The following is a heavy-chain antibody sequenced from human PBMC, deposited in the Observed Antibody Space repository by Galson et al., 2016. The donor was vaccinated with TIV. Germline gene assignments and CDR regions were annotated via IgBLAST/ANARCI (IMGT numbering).Heavy chain of an antibody. CDR3: ARDVSHGLDV. J-gene: IGHJ6*02. CDR1: GYTFTSEG. V-gene: IGHV1-18*01. Sequence: SVKVSCKASGYTFTSEGISWVRQAPGQGLEWMGWINTYNGDTNYTQKLQGRVTMATDTSTSTAYMELRSLRSDDTAVYYCARDVSHGLDVWGQGTTVTVSS. CDR2: INTYNGDT.